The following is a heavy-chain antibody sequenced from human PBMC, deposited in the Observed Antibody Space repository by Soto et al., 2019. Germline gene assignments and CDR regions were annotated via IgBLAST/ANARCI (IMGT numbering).Heavy chain of an antibody. CDR2: VSENGGVT. J-gene: IGHJ4*02. CDR3: VPGSSGTRGEDS. V-gene: IGHV3-23*01. Sequence: EVQLLESGGGLVQPGGSLRLSCAASGITLSNHAMTWVRQAPGKGLEWVSTVSENGGVTYYADSVKGRFTISRDNSRSTLYLQMNNLRAEDTAVYYCVPGSSGTRGEDSWGPGALVTVSS. D-gene: IGHD1-1*01. CDR1: GITLSNHA.